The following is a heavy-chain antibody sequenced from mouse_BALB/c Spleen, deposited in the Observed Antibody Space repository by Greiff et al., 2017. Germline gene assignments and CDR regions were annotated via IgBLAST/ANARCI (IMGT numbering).Heavy chain of an antibody. J-gene: IGHJ4*01. D-gene: IGHD1-1*01. CDR3: ARKVSYYYGSSYSYAMDY. V-gene: IGHV2-2*02. CDR2: IWSGGST. CDR1: GFSLTSYG. Sequence: QVQLQQSGPGLVQPSQSLSITCTVSGFSLTSYGVHWVRQSPGKGLEWLGVIWSGGSTDYNAAFISRLSISKDNSKSQVFFKMNSLQANDTAIYYCARKVSYYYGSSYSYAMDYWGQGTSVTVSS.